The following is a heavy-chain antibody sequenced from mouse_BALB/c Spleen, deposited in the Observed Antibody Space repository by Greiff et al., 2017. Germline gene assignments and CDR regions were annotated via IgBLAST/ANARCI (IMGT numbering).Heavy chain of an antibody. CDR3: ARHGGNSFAY. V-gene: IGHV5-12-2*01. Sequence: DVQLVESGGGLVQPGGSLKLSCAASGFTFSSYTMSWVRQTPEKRLEWVAYISNGGGSTYYPDTVKGRFTISRDNAKNTLYLQMSSLKSEDTAMYYCARHGGNSFAYWGQGTLVTVSA. D-gene: IGHD2-1*01. J-gene: IGHJ3*01. CDR1: GFTFSSYT. CDR2: ISNGGGST.